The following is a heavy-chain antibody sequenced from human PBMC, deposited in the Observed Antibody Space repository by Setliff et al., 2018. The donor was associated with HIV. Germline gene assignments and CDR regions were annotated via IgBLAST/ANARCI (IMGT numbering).Heavy chain of an antibody. CDR3: ASFFVTTVTNQDY. V-gene: IGHV4-34*01. Sequence: SETLSLTCTVYGGSFSNYYTNRIRQPPGKGLEWIGELSPSGTTRSNPSLQSRVTISLDTSNNQFSLKLTSVTAADTAMYYCASFFVTTVTNQDYWGQGTPVTVSS. CDR1: GGSFSNYY. J-gene: IGHJ4*02. D-gene: IGHD4-17*01. CDR2: LSPSGTT.